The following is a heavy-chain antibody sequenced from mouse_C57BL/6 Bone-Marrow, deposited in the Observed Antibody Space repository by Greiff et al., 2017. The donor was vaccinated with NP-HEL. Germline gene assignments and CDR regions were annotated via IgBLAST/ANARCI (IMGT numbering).Heavy chain of an antibody. Sequence: QVQLQQPGAELVRPGSSVQLSCKASGYTFTSYWMDWVKQRPGQGLEWIGNIYPSDSETHYNQKFKDKATLTVDKSSSTAYMQLSSLTSEDSAVYYCAKLDYFDYWGQGTTLTVSS. V-gene: IGHV1-61*01. CDR1: GYTFTSYW. CDR3: AKLDYFDY. D-gene: IGHD4-1*01. CDR2: IYPSDSET. J-gene: IGHJ2*01.